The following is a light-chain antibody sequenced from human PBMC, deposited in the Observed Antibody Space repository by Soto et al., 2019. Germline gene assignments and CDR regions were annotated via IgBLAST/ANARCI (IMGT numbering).Light chain of an antibody. CDR3: MQGTHWPWT. CDR2: KVS. V-gene: IGKV2-30*02. J-gene: IGKJ1*01. Sequence: DVVMTQSPLSLPVTLGQPASISCRSSQSLIHSDGNTYLNWFQQRPGQSPRRLIYKVSDRDSGVPDRFSGSGSGTDFPLKISRVEAEDVGVDYCMQGTHWPWTFGQGTEVEIK. CDR1: QSLIHSDGNTY.